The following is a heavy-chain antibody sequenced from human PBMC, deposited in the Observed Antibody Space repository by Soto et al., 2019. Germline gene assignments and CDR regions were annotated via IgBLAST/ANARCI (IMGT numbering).Heavy chain of an antibody. D-gene: IGHD6-19*01. CDR2: IYPGDSDT. CDR1: GYSFTSYW. CDR3: PRLTAGYYGMEV. J-gene: IGHJ6*02. Sequence: VESLKISCKCSGYSFTSYWIFVVLQMPGKGLDWMGIIYPGDSDTRYSPSFQGKVTISADKSISTAYLQWSSLKASDTAMYYCPRLTAGYYGMEVWGQGTNVNVS. V-gene: IGHV5-51*01.